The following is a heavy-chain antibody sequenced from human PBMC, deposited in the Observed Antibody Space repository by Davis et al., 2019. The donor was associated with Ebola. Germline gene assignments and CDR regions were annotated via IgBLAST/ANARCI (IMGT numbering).Heavy chain of an antibody. J-gene: IGHJ3*02. Sequence: PGGSLRLSCAASGFTFSSYGMHWVRQAPGKGLEWVAVIWYDGSNKYYADSVKGRFTISRDNAKNSLYLQMNSLRAEDTAVYYCARAVIGEDAFDIWGQGKMVTVSS. D-gene: IGHD3-10*01. V-gene: IGHV3-33*01. CDR3: ARAVIGEDAFDI. CDR1: GFTFSSYG. CDR2: IWYDGSNK.